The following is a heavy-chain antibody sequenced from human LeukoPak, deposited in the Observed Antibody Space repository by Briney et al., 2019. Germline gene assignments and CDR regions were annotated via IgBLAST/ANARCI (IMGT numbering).Heavy chain of an antibody. J-gene: IGHJ4*02. CDR3: AKDRSIGTYYTFDH. CDR2: ISSSSSYI. D-gene: IGHD1-26*01. V-gene: IGHV3-21*04. CDR1: GFTFSSYS. Sequence: GGSLRLSCAASGFTFSSYSMNWVRQAPGKGLEWVSSISSSSSYIYYADSVKGRFTISRDNSKNTLYLQMSSLTAADTAVYYCAKDRSIGTYYTFDHWGQGTLVTVSS.